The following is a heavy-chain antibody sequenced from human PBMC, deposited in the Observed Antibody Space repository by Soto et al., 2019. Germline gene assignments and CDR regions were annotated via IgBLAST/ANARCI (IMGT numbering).Heavy chain of an antibody. CDR2: INPKSGGT. CDR3: ARGHSTDCSXGVCSFFYNQEMDV. CDR1: GYSFTDYH. J-gene: IGHJ6*02. D-gene: IGHD2-8*01. V-gene: IGHV1-2*04. Sequence: ASVKVSCKASGYSFTDYHIHWVRQAPGQGLEWLGRINPKSGGTSTAQKFQGWVTMTRDRSISTVYMELTRLRSDDTAVYFCARGHSTDCSXGVCSFFYNQEMDVWGQGTTVTVS.